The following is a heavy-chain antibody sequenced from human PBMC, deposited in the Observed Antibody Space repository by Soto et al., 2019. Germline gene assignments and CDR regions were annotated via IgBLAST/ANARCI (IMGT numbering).Heavy chain of an antibody. CDR1: GFTFSSYS. CDR2: ISSSSSYI. V-gene: IGHV3-21*01. D-gene: IGHD6-13*01. J-gene: IGHJ5*02. Sequence: GGSLRLSCAASGFTFSSYSMNWFRQAPGKGLEWVSSISSSSSYIYYADSVKGRFTISRDNAKNSLYLQMNSLRAEDTAVYYCARDRIAAAGSLWFDPWGQGTLVTVSS. CDR3: ARDRIAAAGSLWFDP.